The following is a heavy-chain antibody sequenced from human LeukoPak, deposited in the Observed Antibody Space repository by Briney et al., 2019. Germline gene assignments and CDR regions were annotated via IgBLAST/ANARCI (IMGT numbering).Heavy chain of an antibody. D-gene: IGHD6-19*01. J-gene: IGHJ4*02. V-gene: IGHV3-23*01. CDR1: GFTFSTDA. CDR3: ARDSSGWSKNY. Sequence: GGSLRLSCAASGFTFSTDAMTWVRQAPGKGLQWVSAISGGGGSTYYGDSVKGRFTISRDNSKNMMYLQMNSLRVEDTAVYYCARDSSGWSKNYWGQGTLVTVSS. CDR2: ISGGGGST.